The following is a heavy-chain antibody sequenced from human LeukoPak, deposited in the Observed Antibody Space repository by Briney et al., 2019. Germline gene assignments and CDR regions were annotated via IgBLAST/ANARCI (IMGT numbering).Heavy chain of an antibody. V-gene: IGHV3-30-3*01. J-gene: IGHJ5*02. CDR2: ISYDGSKK. CDR1: GFTFSSYA. Sequence: GRSLRLSCAVSGFTFSSYAMHCVRQAPGKGLEWVAVISYDGSKKYYADSMKGRFTISRDNSKNTLYLQMNSLRAEDMAVYYCARDGDSSGYRNWFDPWGQGTLVTVSS. CDR3: ARDGDSSGYRNWFDP. D-gene: IGHD3-22*01.